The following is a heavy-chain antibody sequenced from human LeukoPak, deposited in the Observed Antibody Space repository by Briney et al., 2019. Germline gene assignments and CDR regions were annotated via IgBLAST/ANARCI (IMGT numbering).Heavy chain of an antibody. J-gene: IGHJ6*02. D-gene: IGHD3-22*01. Sequence: SSETLSLTCTVSGGSISSYYWSWIRQPAGKGLEWVGRIYASGSTNYNASLKSRVTMSVDTSKNQFSLKLSTVTAADTAVYYCARHYYDSSGYYPQGYYYGMDVWGQGTTVTVSS. CDR2: IYASGST. CDR1: GGSISSYY. V-gene: IGHV4-4*07. CDR3: ARHYYDSSGYYPQGYYYGMDV.